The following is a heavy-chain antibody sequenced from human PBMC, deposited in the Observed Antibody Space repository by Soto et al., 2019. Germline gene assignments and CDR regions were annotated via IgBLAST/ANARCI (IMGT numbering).Heavy chain of an antibody. J-gene: IGHJ5*02. Sequence: EVQLLESGGGLVQPGGSLRLSCAASGLTFTTYAMTWVRQAPGKGLEWVLAITASGGGAYYAESVKGRFTISRDNSKNTLYLQMNSLSAEDTAVYYCAKEEGHPSWFDPWGQGTLVTVSS. CDR1: GLTFTTYA. CDR3: AKEEGHPSWFDP. V-gene: IGHV3-23*01. CDR2: ITASGGGA.